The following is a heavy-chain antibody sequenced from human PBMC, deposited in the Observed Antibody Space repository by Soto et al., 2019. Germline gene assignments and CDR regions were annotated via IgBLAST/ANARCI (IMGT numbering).Heavy chain of an antibody. CDR2: IIPMFDTP. Sequence: QVQLVQSGAEVKKPGSSVKVSCKPSGGTSSSDSFSWVRQAPGQGLEWMGGIIPMFDTPIYAQKFQDRVTITADESTSTAYMQLSSLRSGDTAVYYCARSGGLDRDFNYWGQGSLVTVSS. D-gene: IGHD2-15*01. CDR3: ARSGGLDRDFNY. V-gene: IGHV1-69*12. J-gene: IGHJ4*02. CDR1: GGTSSSDS.